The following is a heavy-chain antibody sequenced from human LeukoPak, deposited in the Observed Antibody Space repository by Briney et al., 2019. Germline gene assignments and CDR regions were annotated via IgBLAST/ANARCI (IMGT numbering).Heavy chain of an antibody. CDR3: ARRHCSGGVCGDDY. D-gene: IGHD2-8*02. CDR2: ICPGDSDT. J-gene: IGHJ4*02. V-gene: IGHV5-51*01. CDR1: GYNFTNYW. Sequence: GESLKISCKGSGYNFTNYWIGWVRQMPGKGLEWMGIICPGDSDTRYNPSFQGQVTISADKSISTAYLQWSNLKASDTAIYYCARRHCSGGVCGDDYWGQGTLVTVSS.